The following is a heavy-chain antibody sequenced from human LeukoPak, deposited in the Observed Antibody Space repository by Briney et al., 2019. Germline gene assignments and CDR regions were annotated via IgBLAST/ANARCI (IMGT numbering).Heavy chain of an antibody. Sequence: PSQTLSLTCTVSGGSISSGGYYWSWIRQHPGKGLEWIGYIDHSGSTYYNPSLKSRVTISVDTSKNQFSLKLSSVTAADTAVYYCARATYDSSGYLDYWGQGTLVTVSS. CDR3: ARATYDSSGYLDY. V-gene: IGHV4-31*03. D-gene: IGHD3-22*01. J-gene: IGHJ4*02. CDR2: IDHSGST. CDR1: GGSISSGGYY.